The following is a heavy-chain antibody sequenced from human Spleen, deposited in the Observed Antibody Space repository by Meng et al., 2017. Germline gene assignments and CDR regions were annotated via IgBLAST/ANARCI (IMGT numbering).Heavy chain of an antibody. J-gene: IGHJ4*02. CDR1: GFIFTTCG. V-gene: IGHV3-30*03. D-gene: IGHD2-21*01. CDR3: AMLKGGASCNADH. CDR2: ISDDGGTK. Sequence: QVHLVESGGGVVRPGRSLRLSCGASGFIFTTCGMHWVRQAPGKGLDWVAVISDDGGTKFYADSVKGRFSISRDNSKNTLYLQMNSLRPEDTAVYYCAMLKGGASCNADHWGQGTLVTVSS.